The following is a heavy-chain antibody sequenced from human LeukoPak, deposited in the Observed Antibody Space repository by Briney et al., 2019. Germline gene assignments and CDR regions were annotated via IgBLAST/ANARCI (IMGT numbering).Heavy chain of an antibody. CDR3: ARGVEPLAANTLAY. Sequence: ETLSLTCAVSGASINNNYWTWVRQAPGRGLEWVSVLYSDGNTKYADSVQGRFTISRDNSKNTLYLEMNSLSPDDTAVYYCARGVEPLAANTLAYWGQGTLVTVSS. CDR2: LYSDGNT. D-gene: IGHD1-14*01. V-gene: IGHV3-53*01. J-gene: IGHJ4*02. CDR1: GASINNNY.